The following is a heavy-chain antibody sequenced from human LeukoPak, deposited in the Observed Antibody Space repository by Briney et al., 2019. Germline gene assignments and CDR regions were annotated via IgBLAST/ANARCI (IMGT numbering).Heavy chain of an antibody. CDR3: ARSMTTVTTRFFDL. CDR1: GFTFDDYG. V-gene: IGHV3-20*04. D-gene: IGHD4-17*01. J-gene: IGHJ2*01. CDR2: ITWNGVGT. Sequence: GSLRLSCAASGFTFDDYGMIWVRQVPGKGLEWVSYITWNGVGTAYADSMKGRFTVSRDNAKNSLFLQMDSLRAEDTALYYCARSMTTVTTRFFDLWGRGTLVSVSS.